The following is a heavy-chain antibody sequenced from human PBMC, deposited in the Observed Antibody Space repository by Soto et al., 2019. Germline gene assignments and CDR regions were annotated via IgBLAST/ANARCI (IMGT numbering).Heavy chain of an antibody. CDR2: IYYSGST. CDR3: ARDPGDTSGYYSFDY. V-gene: IGHV4-31*03. J-gene: IGHJ4*02. D-gene: IGHD3-22*01. Sequence: QVQLQESGPRLVKPSQTLSLTCTVSGGSVSSGAYYWSWIRQHPGKGLEWIGYIYYSGSTYYNPSLKSRVTISVDTSKNQFSRKLSSVTTADTAVYYCARDPGDTSGYYSFDYWGQGTLVTVSS. CDR1: GGSVSSGAYY.